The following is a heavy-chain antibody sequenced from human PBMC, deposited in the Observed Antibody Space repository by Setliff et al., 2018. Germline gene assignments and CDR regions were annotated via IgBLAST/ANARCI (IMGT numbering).Heavy chain of an antibody. J-gene: IGHJ4*02. Sequence: SETLSLTCSVSGASISSNYWSWIRQSPGKGLEWIGYIYCNGTTRYSPSLKSRVTISVDTSKNQFSLRLTSVTAADTAVYYCTSTPRGGINITTRAGAFDSWGQGTLVTVSS. D-gene: IGHD6-6*01. CDR3: TSTPRGGINITTRAGAFDS. V-gene: IGHV4-59*01. CDR2: IYCNGTT. CDR1: GASISSNY.